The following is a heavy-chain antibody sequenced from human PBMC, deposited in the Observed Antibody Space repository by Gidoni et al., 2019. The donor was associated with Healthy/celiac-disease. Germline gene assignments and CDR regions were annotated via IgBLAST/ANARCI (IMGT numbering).Heavy chain of an antibody. V-gene: IGHV3-23*01. CDR1: GFTFSSYA. Sequence: EVQLLESGGGLVQPGGSLRLSCAASGFTFSSYAMSWVRQAPGKGLEWVSAISGSGGSTYYADSVKGRFTISRDNSKNTLYLQMNSLRAEDTAVYYCAKDHASSSWYLSLQNYYYYYGMDVWGQGTTVTVSS. J-gene: IGHJ6*02. CDR3: AKDHASSSWYLSLQNYYYYYGMDV. CDR2: ISGSGGST. D-gene: IGHD6-13*01.